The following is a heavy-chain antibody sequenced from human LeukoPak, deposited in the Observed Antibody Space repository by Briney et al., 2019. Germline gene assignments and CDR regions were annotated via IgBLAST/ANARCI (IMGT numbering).Heavy chain of an antibody. J-gene: IGHJ4*02. CDR2: MNPNSGNT. D-gene: IGHD5-24*01. CDR1: GDTFTIND. V-gene: IGHV1-8*01. CDR3: ARFPSTNFDY. Sequence: ASVKVSCKASGDTFTINDINWVRQATGQGLEWMGWMNPNSGNTGYAQKFQGRVTMTRNTSISTAYMELSSLRSEDTAVYYCARFPSTNFDYWGQGTLVTVSS.